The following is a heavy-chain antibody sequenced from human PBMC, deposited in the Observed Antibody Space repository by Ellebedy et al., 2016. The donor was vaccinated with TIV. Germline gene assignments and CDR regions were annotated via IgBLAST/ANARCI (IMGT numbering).Heavy chain of an antibody. J-gene: IGHJ4*02. CDR2: VYYTGTT. Sequence: SETLSLTCTVSGGSISSYFYTWIRQPPGKGLEWIGYVYYTGTTNYNPSLKSRVTISVDTSKNQFSLKLNSLTAADTAVYYCARDDYSNPRAFYYWGQGTLVTVSS. D-gene: IGHD4-11*01. CDR3: ARDDYSNPRAFYY. V-gene: IGHV4-59*13. CDR1: GGSISSYF.